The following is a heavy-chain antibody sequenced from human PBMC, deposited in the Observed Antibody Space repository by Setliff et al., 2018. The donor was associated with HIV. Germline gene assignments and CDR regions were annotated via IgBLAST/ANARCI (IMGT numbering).Heavy chain of an antibody. Sequence: GSLRLSCAASGFTFSSYSMNWVRQAPGKGLEWVSSISSSSYIYYADSVKGRFTISRDNAKNSLYLQMNSLRAEDTAVYYCARDPLSRGAFDPPGAPDYWGQGTLVTVSS. V-gene: IGHV3-21*01. J-gene: IGHJ4*02. D-gene: IGHD3-9*01. CDR2: ISSSSYI. CDR1: GFTFSSYS. CDR3: ARDPLSRGAFDPPGAPDY.